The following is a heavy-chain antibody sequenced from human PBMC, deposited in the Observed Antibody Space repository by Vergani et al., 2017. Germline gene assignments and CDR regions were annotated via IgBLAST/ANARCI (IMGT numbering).Heavy chain of an antibody. Sequence: QVQLQESGPGLVKPSETLSLTCTVSGGSISSYYWSWIRQPPGKGLEWIGYIYYSGSTNYNPSLKSRVTISVDTSKNQFSLKLSSVTAADTAVYYCARVLAMAGTPIYYFDYWGQGTLVTVSS. CDR2: IYYSGST. CDR1: GGSISSYY. J-gene: IGHJ4*02. CDR3: ARVLAMAGTPIYYFDY. D-gene: IGHD6-19*01. V-gene: IGHV4-59*01.